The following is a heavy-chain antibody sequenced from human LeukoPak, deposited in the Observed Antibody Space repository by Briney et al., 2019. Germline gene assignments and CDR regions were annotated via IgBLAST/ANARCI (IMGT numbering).Heavy chain of an antibody. Sequence: ASVKVSCKASGYTFTSYAMHWVRQAPGQRLEWMGWINAGNGNTKYSQEFQGRVTITRDTSASTAYMELSSLRSEDMAVYYCARLGYCRGGSCYSEDAFDIWGQGTMVTVSS. CDR3: ARLGYCRGGSCYSEDAFDI. CDR1: GYTFTSYA. D-gene: IGHD2-15*01. CDR2: INAGNGNT. J-gene: IGHJ3*02. V-gene: IGHV1-3*03.